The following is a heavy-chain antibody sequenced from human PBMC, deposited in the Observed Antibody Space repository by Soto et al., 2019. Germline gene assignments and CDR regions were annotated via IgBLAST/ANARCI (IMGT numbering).Heavy chain of an antibody. Sequence: LRLSCAASGFTFSSYWMHWVRQAPGKDLVWVSRINTDGSGTSYADSVRGRFTISRDNAKNTLSLQMNSLRAEDTAVYYCARDHDYGSLGLVVWGQGTLVTVS. V-gene: IGHV3-74*01. CDR1: GFTFSSYW. CDR3: ARDHDYGSLGLVV. J-gene: IGHJ4*02. D-gene: IGHD4-17*01. CDR2: INTDGSGT.